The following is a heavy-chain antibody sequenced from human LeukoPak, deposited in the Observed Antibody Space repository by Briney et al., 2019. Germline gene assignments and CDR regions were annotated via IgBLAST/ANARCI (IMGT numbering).Heavy chain of an antibody. D-gene: IGHD3-10*01. CDR2: FDPEDGET. CDR1: GYTLTELS. Sequence: GASVKVSCKVSGYTLTELSMHWVRQAPGKGREWMGGFDPEDGETIYAQKFQGRVTMTEDTSTDTAYMELSSLRSEDTAVYYCATWLTYHYGSGRSGMDVWGQGTTVTVSS. CDR3: ATWLTYHYGSGRSGMDV. J-gene: IGHJ6*02. V-gene: IGHV1-24*01.